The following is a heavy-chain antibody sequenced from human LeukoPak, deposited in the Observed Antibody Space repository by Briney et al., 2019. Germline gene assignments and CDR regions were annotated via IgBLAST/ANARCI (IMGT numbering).Heavy chain of an antibody. CDR3: ARDTSGSYPITYFDS. D-gene: IGHD3-10*01. CDR1: EFTFSGYW. Sequence: GGSLRLSCAASEFTFSGYWMNWVRQAPGKGPEWVANINQDGSEKHYVDSVKGRFTISRDNAKNSLYLQMNSLRAEDTAIYYCARDTSGSYPITYFDSWGQGALVTVSS. V-gene: IGHV3-7*01. CDR2: INQDGSEK. J-gene: IGHJ4*02.